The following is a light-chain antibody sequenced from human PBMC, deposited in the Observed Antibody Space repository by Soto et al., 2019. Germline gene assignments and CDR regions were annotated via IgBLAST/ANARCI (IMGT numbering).Light chain of an antibody. J-gene: IGKJ4*01. CDR2: DTS. CDR3: QQDGSSPRT. CDR1: QSVSSY. V-gene: IGKV3-20*01. Sequence: EIVLTQSPGTLSLSVGERVTLSCRASQSVSSYLAWYQQTPGQAPRLLIYDTSNRATGTPDRFRGSGSGTDFTLTISRLEPEDFTVYYCQQDGSSPRTFGGGTTVEIK.